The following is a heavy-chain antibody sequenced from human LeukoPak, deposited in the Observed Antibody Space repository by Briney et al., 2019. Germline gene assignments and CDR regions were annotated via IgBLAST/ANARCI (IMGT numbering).Heavy chain of an antibody. D-gene: IGHD2-15*01. V-gene: IGHV3-66*01. CDR3: AGDKRGYDAFDI. Sequence: GGSLRLSCAASGFTASSNYMSWVRQAPGKGLEWVSVIYSGGSTYYADSVKGRFTISRDNSKNTQYLQMNSLRAEDTAVYYCAGDKRGYDAFDIWGQGTMVTVSS. CDR2: IYSGGST. CDR1: GFTASSNY. J-gene: IGHJ3*02.